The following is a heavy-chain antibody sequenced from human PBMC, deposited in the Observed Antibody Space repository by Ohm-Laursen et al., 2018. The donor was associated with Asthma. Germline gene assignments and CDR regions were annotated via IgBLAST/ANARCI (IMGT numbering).Heavy chain of an antibody. D-gene: IGHD2-15*01. CDR2: IGSAGRT. CDR1: GFTFSNFD. J-gene: IGHJ6*02. V-gene: IGHV3-13*01. Sequence: SLRLSCTASGFTFSNFDMHWVRQVTGRGLEWVAAIGSAGRTYYPDSVRGRFTISREDAKNSLYLQMTSLRAGDTAVYYCARGYCSGGNCHSAITMDVWGQGTTVTVSS. CDR3: ARGYCSGGNCHSAITMDV.